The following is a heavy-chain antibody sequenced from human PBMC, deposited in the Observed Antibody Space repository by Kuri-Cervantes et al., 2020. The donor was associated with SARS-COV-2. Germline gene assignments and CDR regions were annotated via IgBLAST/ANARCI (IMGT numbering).Heavy chain of an antibody. Sequence: GESLKISCAASGFTFSSYAMSWVRQAPGKGLEWVSAISGSGGSTYYADSVKGRFTISRDNSKNTLYLQMNSLRAEDTAVYYCVRDGDHWNFDYWGRGTLVTVSS. CDR3: VRDGDHWNFDY. V-gene: IGHV3-23*01. CDR1: GFTFSSYA. J-gene: IGHJ4*02. D-gene: IGHD1-1*01. CDR2: ISGSGGST.